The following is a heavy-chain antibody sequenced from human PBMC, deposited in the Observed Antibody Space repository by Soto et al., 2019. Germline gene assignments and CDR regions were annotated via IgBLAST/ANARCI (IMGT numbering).Heavy chain of an antibody. J-gene: IGHJ6*02. CDR3: ARAGQLRSNWEIITIIGFHYYGMDV. D-gene: IGHD1-26*01. V-gene: IGHV1-46*01. CDR1: GYTFTSYY. Sequence: ASVKVSCKASGYTFTSYYMRWVRQAPGQGLEWMGIINPSGGSTSYAQKFQGRVTMTRDTSTSTVYMELSSLRSEDTAVYYCARAGQLRSNWEIITIIGFHYYGMDVWGQGTTVTVSS. CDR2: INPSGGST.